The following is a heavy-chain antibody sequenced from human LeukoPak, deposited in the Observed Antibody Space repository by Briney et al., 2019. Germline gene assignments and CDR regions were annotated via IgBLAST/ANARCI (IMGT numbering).Heavy chain of an antibody. CDR2: IYPGDSDT. J-gene: IGHJ5*01. D-gene: IGHD5-12*01. Sequence: GESLKISCKGSGYSFINYWIGWVRQMPGKGLEWMGIIYPGDSDTRYSPSFQGQVTISADKSISTAYPQWSSLKASDTAMYYCARRRYNVYSGYDFDSWGQGTLVTVSS. CDR1: GYSFINYW. CDR3: ARRRYNVYSGYDFDS. V-gene: IGHV5-51*01.